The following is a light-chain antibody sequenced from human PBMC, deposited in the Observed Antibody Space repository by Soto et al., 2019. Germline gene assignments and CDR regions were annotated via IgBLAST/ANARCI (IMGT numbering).Light chain of an antibody. CDR3: QQYPGYT. CDR2: GAS. Sequence: EIVLTQSPGTLSLSPGERATLSCRASQSVSSSYLAWYQQKPGQAPRLLIYGASGRATGIPDRFSGSGSGTDLTRTISSLEPEDFAVYYCQQYPGYTFGQGTKLEIK. J-gene: IGKJ2*01. V-gene: IGKV3-20*01. CDR1: QSVSSSY.